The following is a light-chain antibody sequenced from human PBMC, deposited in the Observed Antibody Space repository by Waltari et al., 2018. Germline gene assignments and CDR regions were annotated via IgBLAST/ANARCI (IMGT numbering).Light chain of an antibody. CDR1: TRPFTRSHL. Sequence: QAVVTQEPSVTVSPGGTITLPCASNTRPFTRSHLPYWFQHKPGQAPRTLIYATNIKHSWTPARFSGSLLGGKAALTLSGAQPEDEADYYCLLTYSGPRVFGGGTKVTVL. CDR2: ATN. V-gene: IGLV7-46*01. CDR3: LLTYSGPRV. J-gene: IGLJ3*02.